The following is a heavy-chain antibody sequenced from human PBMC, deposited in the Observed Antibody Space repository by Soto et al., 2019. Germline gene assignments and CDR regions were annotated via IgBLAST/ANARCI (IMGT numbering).Heavy chain of an antibody. D-gene: IGHD6-19*01. V-gene: IGHV4-39*01. CDR3: AGAVAGTTYYYSYCMDV. Sequence: LSLTCTVSGGSISSSSYYWGWIRQPPGQGLEWIGSIYYSGSTYYNPSLKSRVTISVDTSKNQFSLKLSSVTAADTAVYYCAGAVAGTTYYYSYCMDVWGQGTTVTVSS. J-gene: IGHJ6*02. CDR1: GGSISSSSYY. CDR2: IYYSGST.